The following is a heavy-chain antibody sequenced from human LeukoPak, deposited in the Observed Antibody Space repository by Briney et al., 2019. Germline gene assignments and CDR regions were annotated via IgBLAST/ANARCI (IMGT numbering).Heavy chain of an antibody. CDR1: GFTFSSYG. J-gene: IGHJ4*02. D-gene: IGHD3-10*01. CDR2: MSNDGGNK. CDR3: AKEMGSRSSLFYFDY. Sequence: GGSLRLSCAASGFTFSSYGMHWVRQAPGKGLEWVAAMSNDGGNKYYAESVNGRFTISRDNSKNTLYLLVNTLRGDDTAVYYCAKEMGSRSSLFYFDYWGQGTLLTVSS. V-gene: IGHV3-30*18.